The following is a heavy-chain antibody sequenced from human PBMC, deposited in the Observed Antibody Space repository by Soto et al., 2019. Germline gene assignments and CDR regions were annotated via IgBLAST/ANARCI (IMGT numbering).Heavy chain of an antibody. CDR2: ISYDGSNK. D-gene: IGHD4-17*01. V-gene: IGHV3-30*18. J-gene: IGHJ6*02. CDR1: GFTFSIYC. CDR3: AKGPVRFENYYYYGMDV. Sequence: LXLSCAASGFTFSIYCMHWVRQAPGKGLEWVAVISYDGSNKYYADSVKGRFTISRDDSKNTLYLQMNSLRAEDTAVYYCAKGPVRFENYYYYGMDVWGQGTTVTSP.